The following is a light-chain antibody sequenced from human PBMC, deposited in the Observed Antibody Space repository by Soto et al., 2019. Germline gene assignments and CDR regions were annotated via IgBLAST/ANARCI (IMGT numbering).Light chain of an antibody. CDR1: GSSIGTNT. CDR3: AAWDGSLNNVL. J-gene: IGLJ2*01. Sequence: QSVLTQPPSASGTPGQRVTISCSGGGSSIGTNTLNWYRQLPGTAPQLVIFGDNQRPSGVPDRFSGSKSGTTASLAISGLQSEEEADYYCAAWDGSLNNVLFGGGTKLTVL. CDR2: GDN. V-gene: IGLV1-44*01.